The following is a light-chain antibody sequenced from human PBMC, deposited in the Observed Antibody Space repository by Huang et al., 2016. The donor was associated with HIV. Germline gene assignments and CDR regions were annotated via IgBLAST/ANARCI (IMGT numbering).Light chain of an antibody. V-gene: IGKV3-15*01. CDR2: GAS. CDR1: QSVSSN. Sequence: EIVMTQSPATLSVSPGERAPLSCRASQSVSSNLAWYQQNPGQAPWLLIYGASTRATGIPARFSGSGSGTEFTLTISSLQSEDFAVYYCQQYNNWPKVFTFGPGTKVDIK. CDR3: QQYNNWPKVFT. J-gene: IGKJ3*01.